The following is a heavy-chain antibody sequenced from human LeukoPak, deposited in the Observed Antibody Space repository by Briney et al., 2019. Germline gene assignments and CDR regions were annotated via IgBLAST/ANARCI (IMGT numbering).Heavy chain of an antibody. V-gene: IGHV1-2*02. J-gene: IGHJ4*02. D-gene: IGHD5-12*01. CDR3: ARVGGNDLALDY. CDR2: INPSSGGT. Sequence: VASVKVSCEASGYSFTGYFIHWVRQAPGQGLEWMGWINPSSGGTNSAQKFQGRVTMTRDTSISTAYMELSSLRSDDTAIYFCARVGGNDLALDYWGQGTLVTVSS. CDR1: GYSFTGYF.